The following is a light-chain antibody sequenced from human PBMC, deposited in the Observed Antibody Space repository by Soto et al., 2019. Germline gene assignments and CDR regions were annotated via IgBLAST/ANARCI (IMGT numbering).Light chain of an antibody. Sequence: EIVLTQSPGTLSLSPGERATLSCRASQSVRSSYLAWYQQKPGQAPRLLIYGASSRATGIPDRLSGSGSGTDFTLAISRLEPEDFAVYYCQQYGSSPNTFGQGTKLEIK. CDR2: GAS. CDR1: QSVRSSY. CDR3: QQYGSSPNT. J-gene: IGKJ2*01. V-gene: IGKV3-20*01.